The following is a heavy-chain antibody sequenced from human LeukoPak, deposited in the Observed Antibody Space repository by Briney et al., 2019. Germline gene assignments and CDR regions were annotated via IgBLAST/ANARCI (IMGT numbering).Heavy chain of an antibody. CDR1: GYTFTSYD. V-gene: IGHV1-18*01. J-gene: IGHJ6*02. CDR3: ARAEYHDFWSNYRPVGMDV. Sequence: ASVKVSCKASGYTFTSYDIIWVRQAPGQGFEWMGWINTDNGNTKYTEKVQGRVTMTTDTSTSTAYMELRSLRSDDTAVYYCARAEYHDFWSNYRPVGMDVWGQGTTVTVSS. CDR2: INTDNGNT. D-gene: IGHD3-3*01.